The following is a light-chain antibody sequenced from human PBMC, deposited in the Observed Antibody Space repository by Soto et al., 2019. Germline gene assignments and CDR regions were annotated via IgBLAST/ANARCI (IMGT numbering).Light chain of an antibody. CDR3: QKYDSAPLT. CDR2: VAS. Sequence: DIQMTQSPSCLSASVGDRGTITWRPSQEIRNYLAWYQQKPGQVPKLLIYVASTLQSGVPSRFSGSGSGTEFTLTITSLQPEDVATYYCQKYDSAPLTFGGGTRIEI. V-gene: IGKV1-27*01. J-gene: IGKJ4*01. CDR1: QEIRNY.